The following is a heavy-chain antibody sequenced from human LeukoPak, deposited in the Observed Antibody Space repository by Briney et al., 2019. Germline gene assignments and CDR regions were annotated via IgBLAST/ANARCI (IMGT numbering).Heavy chain of an antibody. V-gene: IGHV4-39*01. J-gene: IGHJ4*02. CDR3: ARQGVGATDC. D-gene: IGHD1-26*01. Sequence: SETLSLTCTVSGGSISSSTYYWAWIRQSPGKGLEWIGSITYSGSTYYNPSLESRVTISVDTSKNQFPLRLISVTAVDTAVYYCARQGVGATDCWGQGTLVTVSS. CDR1: GGSISSSTYY. CDR2: ITYSGST.